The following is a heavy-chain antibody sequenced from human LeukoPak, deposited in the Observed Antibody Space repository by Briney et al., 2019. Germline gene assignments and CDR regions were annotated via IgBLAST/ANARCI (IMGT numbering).Heavy chain of an antibody. CDR2: IIPIFGTA. CDR1: GGTFSSYA. J-gene: IGHJ4*02. Sequence: SVKVSCKASGGTFSSYAISWVRQAPGQGLEWMGGIIPIFGTANYAQKFQGRVTITADESTSTAYMELSSLRSEDTAVYYCARWMEQWLPRGGYFDYWGQGTLDTVSS. V-gene: IGHV1-69*01. CDR3: ARWMEQWLPRGGYFDY. D-gene: IGHD6-19*01.